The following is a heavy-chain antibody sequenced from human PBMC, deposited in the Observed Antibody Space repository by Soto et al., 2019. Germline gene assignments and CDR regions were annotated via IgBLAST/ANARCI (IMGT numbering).Heavy chain of an antibody. J-gene: IGHJ4*02. D-gene: IGHD3-3*01. CDR1: GLTFSTYG. CDR3: ASLHYDFRSGYYSYFDY. CDR2: ISSSSSSK. V-gene: IGHV3-48*02. Sequence: SLRLSCAASGLTFSTYGMNWVRQAPGKGLEWVSYISSSSSSKSYADSVKGRFTISRDNAKNSLYLQMNSLRDEDTAVYYCASLHYDFRSGYYSYFDYWGQGTLVTVSS.